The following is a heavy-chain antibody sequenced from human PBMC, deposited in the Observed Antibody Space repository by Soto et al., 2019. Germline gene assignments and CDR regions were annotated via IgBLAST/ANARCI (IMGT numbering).Heavy chain of an antibody. D-gene: IGHD3-10*01. CDR3: ASTYYYGSGSSVGSWFDP. V-gene: IGHV5-10-1*01. Sequence: PGESLKISCKGSGYSFTSYWISWVRQMPGKGLEWMGRIDPSDSYTNYSPSFQGHVTISADKSISTAYLQWSSLKASDTAMYYCASTYYYGSGSSVGSWFDPWGQGTLVTVSS. CDR1: GYSFTSYW. J-gene: IGHJ5*02. CDR2: IDPSDSYT.